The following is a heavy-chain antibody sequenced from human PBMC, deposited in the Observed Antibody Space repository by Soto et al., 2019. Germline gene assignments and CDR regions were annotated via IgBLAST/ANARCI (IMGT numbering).Heavy chain of an antibody. V-gene: IGHV1-69*05. CDR2: IIPIFGTA. Sequence: ASVKVSCKASGYTFTSYGISWVRQAPGQGLEWMGGIIPIFGTANYAQKFQGRVTITRDTSASTAYMELSSLRSEDTAVYYCARSIVVVTAADYWGQGTLVTVSS. CDR3: ARSIVVVTAADY. D-gene: IGHD2-21*02. CDR1: GYTFTSYG. J-gene: IGHJ4*02.